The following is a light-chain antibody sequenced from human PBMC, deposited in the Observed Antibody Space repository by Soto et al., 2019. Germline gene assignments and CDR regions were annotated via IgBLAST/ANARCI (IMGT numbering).Light chain of an antibody. Sequence: DIVMTQSPGTLSVSPGERVTLSCRASQSVRSKLVWYQRKPGQAPRLLIYDASTRATGMAGRFSGSGSGTEFTLTISSLEPEDFAVYYCQQRSNWPPATFGGGTRWIS. CDR3: QQRSNWPPAT. CDR1: QSVRSK. J-gene: IGKJ4*01. CDR2: DAS. V-gene: IGKV3-15*01.